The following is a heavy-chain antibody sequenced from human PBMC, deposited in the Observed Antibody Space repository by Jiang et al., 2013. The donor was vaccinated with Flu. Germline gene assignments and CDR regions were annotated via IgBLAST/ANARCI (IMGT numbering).Heavy chain of an antibody. J-gene: IGHJ4*02. CDR1: GFSLSTSGLG. CDR2: IFWDDDE. Sequence: KPTQTLTLTCTFSGFSLSTSGLGVGWIRRPPEKALEWLAIIFWDDDERYSPALKSRLSITKDTSKNQVVLTMTNMDPVDTATYYCAHIGVFRNRGFNYWGQGILVTVSS. V-gene: IGHV2-5*02. CDR3: AHIGVFRNRGFNY. D-gene: IGHD1-14*01.